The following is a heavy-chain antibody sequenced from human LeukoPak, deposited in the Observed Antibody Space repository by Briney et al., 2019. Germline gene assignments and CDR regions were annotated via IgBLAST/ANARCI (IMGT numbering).Heavy chain of an antibody. CDR2: IRYDGSNK. V-gene: IGHV3-30*02. CDR3: ASYLYWWSDLGY. Sequence: AGGSLRLSCAASGFTFSSYGMHWVRQAPGKGLEWVAFIRYDGSNKYYADSVKGRFTISRDNSKNTLYLQMNSLRVEDTAVYYCASYLYWWSDLGYWGQGTLVTVSS. J-gene: IGHJ4*02. D-gene: IGHD2-8*02. CDR1: GFTFSSYG.